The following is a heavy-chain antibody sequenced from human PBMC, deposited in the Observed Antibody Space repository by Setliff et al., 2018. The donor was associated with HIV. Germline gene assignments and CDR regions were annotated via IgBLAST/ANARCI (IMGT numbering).Heavy chain of an antibody. CDR2: IKQDGSEK. CDR3: AREMQQHLVFDY. CDR1: EFIFSNFW. D-gene: IGHD6-13*01. V-gene: IGHV3-7*03. Sequence: GGSLRLSCVASEFIFSNFWMSWVRQAPGKGLEWVANIKQDGSEKNYVDSVKGRVSISRDNAKKSLYLQMNSLRVEDTAVYYCAREMQQHLVFDYWGQGALVTVSS. J-gene: IGHJ4*02.